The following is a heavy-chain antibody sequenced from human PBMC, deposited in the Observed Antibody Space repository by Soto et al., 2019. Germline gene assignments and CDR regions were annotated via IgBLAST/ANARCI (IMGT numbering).Heavy chain of an antibody. CDR3: ARDEGQQLT. J-gene: IGHJ5*02. D-gene: IGHD6-13*01. V-gene: IGHV4-59*01. CDR2: IYYSGST. CDR1: GGSISSYY. Sequence: PSETLPLTCAVSGGSISSYYWSWIRQPPGKGLEWIGYIYYSGSTNYNPSLKSRVTISVDTSKNQFSLKLSSVTAADTAVYYCARDEGQQLTWGQGTLVTVSS.